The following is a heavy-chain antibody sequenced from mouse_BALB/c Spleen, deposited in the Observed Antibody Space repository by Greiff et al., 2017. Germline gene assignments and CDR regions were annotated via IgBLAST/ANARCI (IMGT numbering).Heavy chain of an antibody. D-gene: IGHD1-1*01. J-gene: IGHJ2*01. CDR2: IYPGDGDT. CDR1: GYTFTSYW. V-gene: IGHV1-87*01. Sequence: QVQLQQSGAELARPGASVKLSCKASGYTFTSYWMQWVKQRPGQGLEWIGAIYPGDGDTRYTQKFKGKATLTADKSSSTAYMQLSSLASEDSAVYYCARFTTGRGYWGQGTTLTVSS. CDR3: ARFTTGRGY.